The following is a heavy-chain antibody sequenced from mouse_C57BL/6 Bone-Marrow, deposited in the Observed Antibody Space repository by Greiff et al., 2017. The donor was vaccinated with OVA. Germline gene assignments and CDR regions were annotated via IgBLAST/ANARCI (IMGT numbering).Heavy chain of an antibody. D-gene: IGHD3-2*02. CDR2: IDPEDGET. V-gene: IGHV14-2*01. Sequence: VQLQQSGAELVKPGASVKLSCTASGFNINDYYMHWVKQRTEQGLEWIGRIDPEDGETKYAPKFQGKATITADTSSNTAYLRLSSLTSEDTAVYYCARRVDSSGYTWFAYWGQGTLVTVSA. J-gene: IGHJ3*01. CDR3: ARRVDSSGYTWFAY. CDR1: GFNINDYY.